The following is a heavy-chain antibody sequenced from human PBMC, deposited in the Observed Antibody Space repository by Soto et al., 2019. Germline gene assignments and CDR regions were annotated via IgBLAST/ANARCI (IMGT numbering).Heavy chain of an antibody. CDR3: ASGSIDCVYDYYYYGMDG. Sequence: PGESLKISCKGSGYSFTSYWISWVRQMPGKGLEWMGRIDPSDSYTNYSPSFQGHVTISADKSISTAYLQWSSLKASDTAMYYCASGSIDCVYDYYYYGMDGWGQGTMVSVS. D-gene: IGHD5-12*01. CDR1: GYSFTSYW. J-gene: IGHJ6*02. CDR2: IDPSDSYT. V-gene: IGHV5-10-1*01.